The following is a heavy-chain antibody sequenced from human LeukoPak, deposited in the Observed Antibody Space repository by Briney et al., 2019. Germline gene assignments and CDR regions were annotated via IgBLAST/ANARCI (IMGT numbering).Heavy chain of an antibody. J-gene: IGHJ5*02. D-gene: IGHD3-9*01. Sequence: GASVKVSCKASGYTFTSYYMHWVRQAPGQGLEWMGIINPSGGSTSYAQKFQGRVTMTRDTSTSTVYMELSSLRSEDTAVYYCARAFDILTGYLTNWFDPWGQGTLVTVSS. V-gene: IGHV1-46*01. CDR3: ARAFDILTGYLTNWFDP. CDR2: INPSGGST. CDR1: GYTFTSYY.